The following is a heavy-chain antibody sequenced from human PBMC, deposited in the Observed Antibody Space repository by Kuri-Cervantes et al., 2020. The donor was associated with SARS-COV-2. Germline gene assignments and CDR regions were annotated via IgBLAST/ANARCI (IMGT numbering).Heavy chain of an antibody. D-gene: IGHD6-19*01. CDR1: GFTFTSYV. J-gene: IGHJ6*02. CDR2: IRSKANSYAT. V-gene: IGHV3-73*01. CDR3: TRSVAGRLGMDV. Sequence: GESLKISCAASGFTFTSYVMSWVRQAPGKGLEWVGRIRSKANSYATAYAASVKGRFTISRDDSKNTAYLQMNSLKTEDTAVDYCTRSVAGRLGMDVWGQGTTVTVSS.